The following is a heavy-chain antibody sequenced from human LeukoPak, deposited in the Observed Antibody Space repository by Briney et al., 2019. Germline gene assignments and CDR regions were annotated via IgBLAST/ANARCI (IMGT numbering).Heavy chain of an antibody. V-gene: IGHV3-23*01. D-gene: IGHD3-22*01. CDR2: ISGSGGST. Sequence: RSGGSLRLSCAASGFTFSDYYMSWVRQAPGKGLEWVSAISGSGGSTYYADSVKGRFTISRDNSKNTLYLQMNSLRAEDTAVYYCAKVGLIDQNWFDPWGQGTLVTVSS. CDR1: GFTFSDYY. J-gene: IGHJ5*02. CDR3: AKVGLIDQNWFDP.